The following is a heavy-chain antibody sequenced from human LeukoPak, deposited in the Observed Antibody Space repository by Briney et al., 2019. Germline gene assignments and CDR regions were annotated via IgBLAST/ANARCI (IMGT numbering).Heavy chain of an antibody. CDR2: ISPYNGDT. J-gene: IGHJ4*02. V-gene: IGHV1-18*01. CDR1: GYGFTSYG. CDR3: GRVEMASVKDY. D-gene: IGHD5-24*01. Sequence: ASVKVSCKASGYGFTSYGITWVRQAPGQRLEWMGWISPYNGDTHYAQSFQGRVTMTTDTSTSTAYMELRSLRSDDTAVYYCGRVEMASVKDYWGQGTLVIVSS.